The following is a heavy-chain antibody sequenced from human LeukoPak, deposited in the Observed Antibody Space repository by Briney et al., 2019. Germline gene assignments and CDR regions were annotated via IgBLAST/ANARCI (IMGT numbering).Heavy chain of an antibody. D-gene: IGHD5-18*01. J-gene: IGHJ3*02. CDR1: VLSFSKFA. CDR3: ATVLHTSMTTWAAFDT. V-gene: IGHV3-23*01. Sequence: GGCLRLSCARSVLSFSKFAMPCVRQTPGRGREGGSALSASGGGTFYTPSVKGRFTISRDNSKNTVSLQMNSLRAADTALYYCATVLHTSMTTWAAFDTWGQGTMVTVSS. CDR2: LSASGGGT.